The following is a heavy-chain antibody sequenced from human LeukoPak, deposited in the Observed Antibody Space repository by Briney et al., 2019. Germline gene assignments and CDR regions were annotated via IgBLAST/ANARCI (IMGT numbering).Heavy chain of an antibody. CDR1: GGSISSSSYY. Sequence: SETLSLTCTVSGGSISSSSYYWGWIRQPPGKGLEWIGSIYYSGSTYYNPSLKSRVTISVDTSKNQFSLKLSSVTAADTAVYYCARDQDYDSSGYYRYFDYWGQGTLVTVSS. D-gene: IGHD3-22*01. CDR3: ARDQDYDSSGYYRYFDY. J-gene: IGHJ4*02. V-gene: IGHV4-39*07. CDR2: IYYSGST.